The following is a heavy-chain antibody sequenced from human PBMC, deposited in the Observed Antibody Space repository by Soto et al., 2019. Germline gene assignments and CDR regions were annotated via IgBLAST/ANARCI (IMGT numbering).Heavy chain of an antibody. V-gene: IGHV3-33*01. CDR3: ASTTTVTTRDQAFDA. D-gene: IGHD4-17*01. Sequence: QVQLVESGGGVVQPGMSLRLSCAASGFTFSNYGMHWVRQAPGKGLEWVAVVWHDGSNEYYADSVKGRFTISRDNSKDTLFLQMDSLRVDDTAVYYCASTTTVTTRDQAFDAWGQGTRVTVSS. CDR1: GFTFSNYG. CDR2: VWHDGSNE. J-gene: IGHJ3*01.